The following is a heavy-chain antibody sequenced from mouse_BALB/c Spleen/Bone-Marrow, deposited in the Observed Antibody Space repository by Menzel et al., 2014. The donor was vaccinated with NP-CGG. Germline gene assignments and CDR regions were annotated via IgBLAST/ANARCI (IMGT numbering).Heavy chain of an antibody. Sequence: EVKLVESGGGLVQPGGSLKLSCAASGFDFSRYWMSWVRQAPGKGLEWIGEINPDSSTINYTPSLKGKFIISRDNAKNTLYLQMSKVRSEDTALYYCARLYYDYDDVFYWYSDVWGAGTTVTVSS. CDR1: GFDFSRYW. D-gene: IGHD2-4*01. CDR3: ARLYYDYDDVFYWYSDV. J-gene: IGHJ1*01. CDR2: INPDSSTI. V-gene: IGHV4-1*02.